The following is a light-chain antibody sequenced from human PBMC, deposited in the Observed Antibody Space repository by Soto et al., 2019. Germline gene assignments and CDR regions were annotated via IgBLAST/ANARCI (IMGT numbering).Light chain of an antibody. V-gene: IGKV1-5*01. Sequence: DIQMTQSPSTLSASVGDRVTIACRASQSISMLLAWYQRKPGKALKLLIYDASILETGVPSRFSGSGSGTEFTLTINSLQPDDFADYYCQQYSGYPLTFGGGTKVQI. CDR2: DAS. CDR1: QSISML. J-gene: IGKJ4*01. CDR3: QQYSGYPLT.